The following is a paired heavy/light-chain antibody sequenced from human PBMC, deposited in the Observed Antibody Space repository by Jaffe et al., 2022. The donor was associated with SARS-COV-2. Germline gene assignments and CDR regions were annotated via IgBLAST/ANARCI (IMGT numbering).Light chain of an antibody. V-gene: IGLV3-21*02. CDR1: SIGIKS. CDR2: DDS. CDR3: QVTENNSDQNV. Sequence: SYVLTQPPSVSVAPGQTAMITCGGDSIGIKSVHWYQQKPGQAPVLVVYDDSGRPSGIPARFSASRSGNTATLTITSAEAGDEADYYCQVTENNSDQNVFGTGTKVSVL. J-gene: IGLJ1*01.
Heavy chain of an antibody. CDR1: GFTFSSFW. D-gene: IGHD3-22*01. Sequence: EVQLVESGGGLVQPGGSLRLSCEGSGFTFSSFWMTWVRQAPGKGLEWVATIKQDGGETSSVDSVKGRYTISRDNAKNSLYLQMNSLRAEDTAVYFCARARVVITVTSFDWYFDLWGRGTLVTVS. J-gene: IGHJ2*01. CDR3: ARARVVITVTSFDWYFDL. CDR2: IKQDGGET. V-gene: IGHV3-7*01.